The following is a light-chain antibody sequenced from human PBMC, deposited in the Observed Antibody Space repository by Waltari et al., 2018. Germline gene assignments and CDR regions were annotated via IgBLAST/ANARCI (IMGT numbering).Light chain of an antibody. CDR2: KAS. CDR1: QSISSW. J-gene: IGKJ3*01. Sequence: DIQMTQSPSSLSASVGDTVTITCRASQSISSWLAWYQQKPGKAPKLLIYKASSMQSGFPSRFSGSGSGTDFTLTISSLQPEDFATYYCLQYSSSPFTFGPGTKLDIK. CDR3: LQYSSSPFT. V-gene: IGKV1-12*01.